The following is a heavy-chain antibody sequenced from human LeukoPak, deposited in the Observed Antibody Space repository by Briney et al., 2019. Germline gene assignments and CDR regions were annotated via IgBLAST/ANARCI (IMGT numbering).Heavy chain of an antibody. CDR3: ARSGPDYDILTGYYSGFDY. CDR2: IYYSGST. V-gene: IGHV4-59*08. D-gene: IGHD3-9*01. Sequence: SGTLSLTCTVSGGSISSYYWSWIRQPPGKGLEWIGYIYYSGSTNYNPSLKSRVTISVDTSKNQFSLKLSSVTAADTAVYYCARSGPDYDILTGYYSGFDYWGQGTLVTVSS. J-gene: IGHJ4*02. CDR1: GGSISSYY.